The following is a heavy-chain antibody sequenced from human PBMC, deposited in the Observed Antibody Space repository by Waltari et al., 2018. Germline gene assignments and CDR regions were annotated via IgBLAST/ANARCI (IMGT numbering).Heavy chain of an antibody. D-gene: IGHD2-8*01. CDR3: ARGMYSFDY. CDR2: IKQDGSEK. Sequence: EVQLVESGGGLVQPGGSLRLSCAASGFTLSSYWMSWVRQAPGKGLEWVANIKQDGSEKYYVDSVKGRFTISRDNAKNSLYLQMNSLRAEDTAVYYCARGMYSFDYWGQGTLVTVSS. CDR1: GFTLSSYW. J-gene: IGHJ4*02. V-gene: IGHV3-7*04.